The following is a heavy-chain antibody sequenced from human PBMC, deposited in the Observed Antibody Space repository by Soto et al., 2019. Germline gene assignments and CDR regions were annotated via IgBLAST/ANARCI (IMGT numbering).Heavy chain of an antibody. D-gene: IGHD3-22*01. J-gene: IGHJ4*02. CDR1: VYTFTSYA. Sequence: ASVKVSCKASVYTFTSYAMHWVRQAPGQRLEWMGWINAGNGNTKYSQKFQGGVTFTRDTSANTAYMELSSLISEDTVVYYCARPKDYDDCLDLWGQGTLVTVSS. V-gene: IGHV1-3*01. CDR3: ARPKDYDDCLDL. CDR2: INAGNGNT.